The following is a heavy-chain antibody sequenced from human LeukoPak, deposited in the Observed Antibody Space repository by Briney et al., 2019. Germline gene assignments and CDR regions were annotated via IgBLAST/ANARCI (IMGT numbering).Heavy chain of an antibody. CDR1: GNYW. J-gene: IGHJ4*02. CDR3: ARAYYDFWSGYYQTYYFDY. CDR2: INSDGSWT. V-gene: IGHV3-74*01. Sequence: GGSLGLSCAASGNYWMHWVRQAPGKGLVWVSHINSDGSWTSYADSVKGRFTISRDNSKNTLYLQMNSLRAEDTAVYYCARAYYDFWSGYYQTYYFDYWGQGTLVTVSS. D-gene: IGHD3-3*01.